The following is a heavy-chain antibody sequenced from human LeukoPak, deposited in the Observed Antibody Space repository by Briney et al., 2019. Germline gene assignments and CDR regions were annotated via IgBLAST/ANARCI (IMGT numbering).Heavy chain of an antibody. CDR3: AKGTLYYGSGSYPRY. CDR1: GFSFSENA. V-gene: IGHV3-23*01. D-gene: IGHD3-10*01. Sequence: PGGSLRLSCATSGFSFSENALSWFRQAPGKGLEWVSTISDSGGSTYYADSVKGRFTISRDNSKNTLYLQMNSLRAEDTAVYYCAKGTLYYGSGSYPRYWGQGTLVTVSS. J-gene: IGHJ4*02. CDR2: ISDSGGST.